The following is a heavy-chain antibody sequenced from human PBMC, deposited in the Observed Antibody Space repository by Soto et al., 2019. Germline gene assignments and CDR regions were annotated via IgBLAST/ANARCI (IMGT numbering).Heavy chain of an antibody. J-gene: IGHJ4*02. CDR1: DGSISSGDYY. Sequence: PSETLSLTCTVSDGSISSGDYYWSWIRQPPGKGLEWIGYIYYSGSTYYDPSLKSRVTISVDTSKNQFSLKLSSVTAADTAVYYCARSYYGGNPAGFDYWGQGTLVTVSS. D-gene: IGHD1-26*01. CDR3: ARSYYGGNPAGFDY. CDR2: IYYSGST. V-gene: IGHV4-30-4*01.